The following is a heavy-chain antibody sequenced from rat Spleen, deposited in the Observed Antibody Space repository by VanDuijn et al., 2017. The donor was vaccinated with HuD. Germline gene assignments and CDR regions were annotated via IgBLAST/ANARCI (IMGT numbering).Heavy chain of an antibody. Sequence: EVQLVESGGGLVQPGRSLKLSCAASGFTFSNYYMAWVRQAPTKGLEWVAYISTGGGNTYYRDSVKGRFTISRDNAKSTLYLQMDSLRSEDTATYYCTTAGFTTGYYYARGFDHWGQGVMVTVSS. CDR3: TTAGFTTGYYYARGFDH. D-gene: IGHD1-6*01. CDR2: ISTGGGNT. V-gene: IGHV5-27*01. J-gene: IGHJ2*01. CDR1: GFTFSNYY.